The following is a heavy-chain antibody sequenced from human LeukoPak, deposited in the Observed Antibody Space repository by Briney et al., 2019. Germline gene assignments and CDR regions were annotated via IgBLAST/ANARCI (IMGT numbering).Heavy chain of an antibody. CDR1: GISISAYY. J-gene: IGHJ6*02. V-gene: IGHV4-59*01. D-gene: IGHD3-3*01. CDR2: IYYSGGT. Sequence: SETLSLTCSVSGISISAYYWSWIRQPPGKGLEWIGYIYYSGGTYYNPSLKSRVTISIDTSRNQFSLRLSSVTAADSAVYYCARDLRGYYDFWTGNKDGMDVWGQGTTVTVSS. CDR3: ARDLRGYYDFWTGNKDGMDV.